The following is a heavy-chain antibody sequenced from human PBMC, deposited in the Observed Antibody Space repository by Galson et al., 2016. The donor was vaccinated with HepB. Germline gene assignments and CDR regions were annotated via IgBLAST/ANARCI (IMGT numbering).Heavy chain of an antibody. J-gene: IGHJ4*02. CDR2: SSAYIGNI. CDR3: ARGGDSSSGFFDY. D-gene: IGHD3-22*01. Sequence: SVKVSCKASGYTFTKYGITWVRQAPGQGLEWMGWSSAYIGNINYSPKFQDRVTMTTDTSATTAYMELNRLRSDDTAVYYCARGGDSSSGFFDYWGQGTLVSVSS. CDR1: GYTFTKYG. V-gene: IGHV1-18*04.